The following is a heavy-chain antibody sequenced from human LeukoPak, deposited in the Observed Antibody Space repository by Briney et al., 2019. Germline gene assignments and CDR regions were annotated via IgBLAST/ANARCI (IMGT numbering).Heavy chain of an antibody. Sequence: GGSLRLSCAASGFTFSSYSMNWVRQAPGKGLEWVSYISSSSSTIYYADSVKGRFTISRDNSKNTLYLQMNSLRAEDTAVYYCARKEQWLGGAFDIWGQGTMVTVSS. CDR2: ISSSSSTI. J-gene: IGHJ3*02. D-gene: IGHD6-19*01. CDR3: ARKEQWLGGAFDI. CDR1: GFTFSSYS. V-gene: IGHV3-48*01.